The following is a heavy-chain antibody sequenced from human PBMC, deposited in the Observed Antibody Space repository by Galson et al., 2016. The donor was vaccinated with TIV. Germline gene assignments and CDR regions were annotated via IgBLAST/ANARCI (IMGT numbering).Heavy chain of an antibody. Sequence: SLRLSCAVSGFTFSNYWMTWVRQAPGKGLEWVANIKEDGSEKNDVDLVKGRFTISRDNAKNSLYLQMNSVRAEDTAVYYCARGGSDSDYWGQGTLVTVSS. J-gene: IGHJ4*02. D-gene: IGHD2-21*01. CDR2: IKEDGSEK. CDR1: GFTFSNYW. V-gene: IGHV3-7*01. CDR3: ARGGSDSDY.